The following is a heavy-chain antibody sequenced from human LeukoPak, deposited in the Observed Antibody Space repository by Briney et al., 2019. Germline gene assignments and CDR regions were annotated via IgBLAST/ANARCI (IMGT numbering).Heavy chain of an antibody. J-gene: IGHJ5*02. CDR1: GYAFTGYY. CDR3: ARAGGPYSGISNWFDP. D-gene: IGHD1-26*01. CDR2: INPNSGGT. V-gene: IGHV1-2*02. Sequence: ASVKVSCKASGYAFTGYYMHWVRQAPGQGLEWMGWINPNSGGTNYAQKIQGRVTMTRDTSISTAYMELSRLRSDDTAVYYCARAGGPYSGISNWFDPWGQGTLVTVSS.